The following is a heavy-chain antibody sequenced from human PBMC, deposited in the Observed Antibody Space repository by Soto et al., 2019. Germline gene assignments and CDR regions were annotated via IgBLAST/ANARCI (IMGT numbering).Heavy chain of an antibody. CDR3: ARDVGSGNLMAYYYYYYMDV. CDR2: IWYDGSNK. D-gene: IGHD3-10*01. CDR1: GFTFSSYG. J-gene: IGHJ6*03. Sequence: GGSLRLSCAASGFTFSSYGMHWVRQAPGKGLEWVAVIWYDGSNKYYADSVKGRFTISRDNSKNTLYLQMNSLRAEDTAVYYCARDVGSGNLMAYYYYYYMDVWGKGTTVTVSS. V-gene: IGHV3-33*01.